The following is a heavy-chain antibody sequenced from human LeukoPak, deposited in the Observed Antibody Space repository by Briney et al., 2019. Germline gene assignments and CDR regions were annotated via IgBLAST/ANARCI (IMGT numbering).Heavy chain of an antibody. V-gene: IGHV3-48*04. CDR2: ISSSSSTI. CDR3: ARAGYSSGWHISGPFDY. D-gene: IGHD6-19*01. CDR1: GFTFSSYS. Sequence: PGGSLRLSCAASGFTFSSYSMNWVRQAPGKGLEWVSYISSSSSTIYYADSVKGRFTISRDNAKNSLYLQMNSLRAEDTAVYYCARAGYSSGWHISGPFDYWGQGTLVTVSS. J-gene: IGHJ4*02.